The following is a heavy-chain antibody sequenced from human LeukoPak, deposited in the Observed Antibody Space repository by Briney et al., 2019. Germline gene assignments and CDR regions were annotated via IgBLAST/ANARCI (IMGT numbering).Heavy chain of an antibody. CDR2: INHSGST. D-gene: IGHD3-10*01. V-gene: IGHV4-39*07. CDR1: GGSISSSSYY. J-gene: IGHJ6*03. Sequence: SETLSLTCTVSGGSISSSSYYWGWIRQPPGKGLEWIGEINHSGSTNYNPSLKSRVTISVDTSKNQFSLKLSSVTAADTAVYYCARSVGWVVRGVIGYYMDVWGKGTTVTISS. CDR3: ARSVGWVVRGVIGYYMDV.